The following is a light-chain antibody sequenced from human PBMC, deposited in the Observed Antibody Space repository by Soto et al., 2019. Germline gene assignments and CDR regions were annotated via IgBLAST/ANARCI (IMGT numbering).Light chain of an antibody. J-gene: IGKJ2*01. CDR2: KVS. CDR1: HSLVYSDGNTY. CDR3: MQGAHWPLYT. V-gene: IGKV2-30*01. Sequence: DVVVTQSPPSLPVTLGQPASISCRSSHSLVYSDGNTYLSWFQQRPGQSPRRLIYKVSNRDSGVPDRFSGSGSGTDLTLKISRVEAEDVGVYYCMQGAHWPLYTFGQGTKLEIK.